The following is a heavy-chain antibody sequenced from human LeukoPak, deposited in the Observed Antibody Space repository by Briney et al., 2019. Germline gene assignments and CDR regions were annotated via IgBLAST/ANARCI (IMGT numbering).Heavy chain of an antibody. CDR3: ARDYRVYDSSGKAFDY. Sequence: ASVKVSCKASGYTFTSYGISWVRQAPGQGLEWMGWISAYNGNTNYAQKLQGRVTMTTDTSTSTAYMELRSLRSDDTAMYYCARDYRVYDSSGKAFDYWGHGTLVTVSS. CDR2: ISAYNGNT. V-gene: IGHV1-18*01. J-gene: IGHJ4*01. CDR1: GYTFTSYG. D-gene: IGHD3-22*01.